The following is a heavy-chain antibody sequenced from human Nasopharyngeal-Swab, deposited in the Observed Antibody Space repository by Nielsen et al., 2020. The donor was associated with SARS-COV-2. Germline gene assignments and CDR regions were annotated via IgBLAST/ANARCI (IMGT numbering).Heavy chain of an antibody. CDR1: GGSISSSNW. J-gene: IGHJ4*02. Sequence: SETLSLTCTVSGGSISSSNWWSWVRQPPGKGLEWIGEIYHSGSTNYNPSLKSRVTISVDKSKNQFSLKLSSVTAADTAVYYCARDGSSGWYFDYWGQGTLVTVSS. CDR2: IYHSGST. CDR3: ARDGSSGWYFDY. V-gene: IGHV4-4*02. D-gene: IGHD6-19*01.